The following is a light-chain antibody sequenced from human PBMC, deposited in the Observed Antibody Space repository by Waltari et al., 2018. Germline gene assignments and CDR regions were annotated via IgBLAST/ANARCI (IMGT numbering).Light chain of an antibody. Sequence: QSVLTQPPPLSVAPGQRVTISCTGSRSNTAAGHDVHWYQQLPGRAPRLLISNNINRPSGVPDRISGSNSGTSASLVITGLQAEDEAEFYCQSYDDSLSGYVFGGGTKLTVL. CDR3: QSYDDSLSGYV. J-gene: IGLJ3*02. V-gene: IGLV1-40*01. CDR1: RSNTAAGHD. CDR2: NNI.